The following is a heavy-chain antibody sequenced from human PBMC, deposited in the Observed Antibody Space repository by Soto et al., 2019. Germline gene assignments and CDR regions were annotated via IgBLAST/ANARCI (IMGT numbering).Heavy chain of an antibody. Sequence: SVKVSCKASGGTFSSYTISWVRQAPGQGLEWMGRIIPILGIANYAQKFQGRVTITADKSTSTAYMELSSLRSEDTAVYYCASWGYCSGGSCENDVFDIWGQGTMVTVSS. J-gene: IGHJ3*02. CDR2: IIPILGIA. D-gene: IGHD2-15*01. CDR1: GGTFSSYT. CDR3: ASWGYCSGGSCENDVFDI. V-gene: IGHV1-69*02.